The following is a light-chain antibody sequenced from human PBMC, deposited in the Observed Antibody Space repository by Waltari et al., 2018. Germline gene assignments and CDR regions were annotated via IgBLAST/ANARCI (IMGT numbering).Light chain of an antibody. CDR1: QSVASN. CDR2: GAS. Sequence: EIVMTQSPDTLSVSPGERATLSCRASQSVASNLAWYQQKPGQAPRLLIYGASTRDTGIPARFSGSWSGTEFTLTISSLQSEDFAFYYCQQYNNWPPWTFGQGTKVEI. V-gene: IGKV3-15*01. CDR3: QQYNNWPPWT. J-gene: IGKJ1*01.